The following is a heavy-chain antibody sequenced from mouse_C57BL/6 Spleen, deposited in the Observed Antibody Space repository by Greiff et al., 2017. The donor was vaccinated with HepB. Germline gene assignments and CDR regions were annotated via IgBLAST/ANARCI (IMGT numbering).Heavy chain of an antibody. J-gene: IGHJ2*01. V-gene: IGHV5-17*01. D-gene: IGHD1-1*02. CDR3: ARAHYGPSDY. CDR1: GFTFSDYG. Sequence: EVQLQESGGGLVKPGGSLKLSCAASGFTFSDYGMHWVRQAPEKGLEWVAYISSGSSTIYYADTVKGRFTISRDNAKNTLFLQMTSLRSEDTAMYYCARAHYGPSDYWGQGTTLTVSS. CDR2: ISSGSSTI.